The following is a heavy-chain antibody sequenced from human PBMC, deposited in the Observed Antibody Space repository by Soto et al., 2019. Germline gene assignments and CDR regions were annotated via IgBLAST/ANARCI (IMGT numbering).Heavy chain of an antibody. J-gene: IGHJ4*02. CDR3: ATNEFSVDY. Sequence: GGSLRLSCAASGFISGYSMIWVRQAPGKGLEWVSHISSSGIFTDYADSVKGRFTISRDNAKNSLYLQINSLRAEDTAVYYCATNEFSVDYWGQGTLVTVSS. V-gene: IGHV3-21*04. CDR1: GFISGYS. D-gene: IGHD1-1*01. CDR2: ISSSGIFT.